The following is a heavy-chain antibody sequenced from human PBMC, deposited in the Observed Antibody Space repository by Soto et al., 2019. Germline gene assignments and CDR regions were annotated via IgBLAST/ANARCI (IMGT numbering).Heavy chain of an antibody. CDR2: INPNSGGT. V-gene: IGHV1-2*02. CDR1: GYTFTGHY. D-gene: IGHD6-6*01. J-gene: IGHJ6*01. CDR3: ARTSSIDARHLFSGAFDI. Sequence: SVNVSCKASGYTFTGHYMRSVRQAPRQALAWMGWINPNSGGTNYAQKFQGRVTLTRDTSISTAYMGLSRLRSDDTAVYYCARTSSIDARHLFSGAFDIWGKGTTVTVFS.